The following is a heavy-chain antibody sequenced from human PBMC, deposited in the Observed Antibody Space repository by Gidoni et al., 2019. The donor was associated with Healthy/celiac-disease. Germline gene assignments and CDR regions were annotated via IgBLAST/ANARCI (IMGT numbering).Heavy chain of an antibody. Sequence: QVQLVQSGAEVKKPVASVKVSCKASGYTFTSYGISWVRQAPGQGLEWMGWISAYNGNTNYAQKLQGRVTMTTDTSTSTAYMELRSLRSDDTAVYYCAKDSAEVAAPSNWFDPWGQGTLVTVSS. D-gene: IGHD6-13*01. CDR3: AKDSAEVAAPSNWFDP. CDR2: ISAYNGNT. CDR1: GYTFTSYG. J-gene: IGHJ5*02. V-gene: IGHV1-18*01.